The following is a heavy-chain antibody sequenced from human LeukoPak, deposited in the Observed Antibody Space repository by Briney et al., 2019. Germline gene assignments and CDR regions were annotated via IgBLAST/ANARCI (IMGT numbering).Heavy chain of an antibody. V-gene: IGHV3-48*01. J-gene: IGHJ4*02. D-gene: IGHD3-10*01. CDR2: ISSSSSTI. CDR3: ARDPPYGSGSSYAPLGY. CDR1: GFTFSSYS. Sequence: GGSLRLSCAASGFTFSSYSMNWVRQAPGKGLEWVSYISSSSSTIYYADSVKGRFTISRDNAKNSLYLQMNSLRAEDTAVYYCARDPPYGSGSSYAPLGYWGQGTLVTVSS.